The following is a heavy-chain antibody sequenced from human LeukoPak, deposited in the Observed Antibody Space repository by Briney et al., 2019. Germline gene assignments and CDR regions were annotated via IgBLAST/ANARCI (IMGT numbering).Heavy chain of an antibody. J-gene: IGHJ4*02. CDR3: AKGVPYYGSGSYYTYYFDY. D-gene: IGHD3-10*01. CDR2: IKQDGGEI. V-gene: IGHV3-7*01. CDR1: GFPFSSYW. Sequence: GGSLRLSCAASGFPFSSYWMSWVRQAPGKGLEWVANIKQDGGEIFYVDSVKGRFTISRDNAKNSLYLQMNSLRAEDTAVYYCAKGVPYYGSGSYYTYYFDYWGQGTLVTVSS.